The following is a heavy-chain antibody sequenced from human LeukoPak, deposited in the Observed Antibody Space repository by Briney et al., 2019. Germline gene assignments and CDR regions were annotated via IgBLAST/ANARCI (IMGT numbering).Heavy chain of an antibody. Sequence: ASVKVSCKASGYTLTGYYMHWVRQAPGQGLEWMGWINPNSGGTNYAQKFQGRVTMTRDTSISTAYMELSRLRSDDTAVYYCARDPLNSYYDYVWGSYRSYYFDYWGQGTLVTVSS. CDR1: GYTLTGYY. D-gene: IGHD3-16*02. CDR2: INPNSGGT. CDR3: ARDPLNSYYDYVWGSYRSYYFDY. V-gene: IGHV1-2*02. J-gene: IGHJ4*02.